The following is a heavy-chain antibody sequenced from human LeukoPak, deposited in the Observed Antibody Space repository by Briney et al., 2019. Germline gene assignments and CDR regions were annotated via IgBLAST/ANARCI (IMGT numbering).Heavy chain of an antibody. Sequence: GASVKVSCKASGGTLSSYGISWVRQAPGQGREWMGWISAYNGNTNYAQKLQGRVTMTTDTSTSTAYMELRSLRSDDTAAYYCARRITMIVVDHAFDIWGQGTMVTVSS. J-gene: IGHJ3*02. V-gene: IGHV1-18*01. D-gene: IGHD3-22*01. CDR1: GGTLSSYG. CDR2: ISAYNGNT. CDR3: ARRITMIVVDHAFDI.